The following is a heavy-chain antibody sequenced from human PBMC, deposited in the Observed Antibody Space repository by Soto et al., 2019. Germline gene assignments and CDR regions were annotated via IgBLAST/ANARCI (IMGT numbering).Heavy chain of an antibody. Sequence: SETLSLTCTVSGGSISSGGYYWSWIRQPPGKGLEWIGTIYYSGSTHYNPSLKSRVTMSVDTSKNQFSLKLSPVTAADTAVYYCARLNRLRDWFDSWXQGTLVTVSS. D-gene: IGHD6-19*01. CDR1: GGSISSGGYY. J-gene: IGHJ5*01. CDR3: ARLNRLRDWFDS. V-gene: IGHV4-39*01. CDR2: IYYSGST.